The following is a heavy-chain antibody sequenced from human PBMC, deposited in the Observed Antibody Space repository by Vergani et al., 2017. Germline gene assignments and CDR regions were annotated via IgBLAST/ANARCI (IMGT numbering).Heavy chain of an antibody. CDR2: IYYSGST. Sequence: QLQLQESGPGLVKPSETLSLTCTVSGGSISSSSYYWGWIRQPPGKGLEWIGSIYYSGSTYYNPSLKSRVTISVDTSKNLFSLKLSSVTAADTAVYYCARQRGHYSGSWYPFDYWGQGTLVTVSS. CDR1: GGSISSSSYY. J-gene: IGHJ4*02. CDR3: ARQRGHYSGSWYPFDY. V-gene: IGHV4-39*01. D-gene: IGHD6-13*01.